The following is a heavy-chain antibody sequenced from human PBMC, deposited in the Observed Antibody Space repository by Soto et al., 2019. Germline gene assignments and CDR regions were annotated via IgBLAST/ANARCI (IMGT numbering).Heavy chain of an antibody. Sequence: PGGSLRLSCAASGFTFSDYFMDWVRQAPGKXLEWVSSISGTSKYIYYADSVKGRFTISRDNAKNSLYLQMNSLRAEDTGVYYCARTGYCSGDSCHRWFDPWGQGTLVTVSS. CDR3: ARTGYCSGDSCHRWFDP. CDR1: GFTFSDYF. D-gene: IGHD2-15*01. CDR2: ISGTSKYI. J-gene: IGHJ5*02. V-gene: IGHV3-21*01.